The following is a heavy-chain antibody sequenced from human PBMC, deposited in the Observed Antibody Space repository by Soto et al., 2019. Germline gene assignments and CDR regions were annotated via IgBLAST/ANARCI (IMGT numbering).Heavy chain of an antibody. CDR3: ARSAYGDYTYFHH. V-gene: IGHV4-59*08. Sequence: SETLSLTCTVSGGSISSYYWNWIRQPPGKGLEWIGYIYYSGSTIYNLSLKNRVTISIDTSKNQFSLKLSSVTAADTAVYYCARSAYGDYTYFHHWGQGTLVTVSS. CDR2: IYYSGST. D-gene: IGHD4-17*01. CDR1: GGSISSYY. J-gene: IGHJ1*01.